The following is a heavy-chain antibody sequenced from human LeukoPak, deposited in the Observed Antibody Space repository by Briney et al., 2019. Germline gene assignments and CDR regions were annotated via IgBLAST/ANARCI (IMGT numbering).Heavy chain of an antibody. V-gene: IGHV4-59*01. D-gene: IGHD6-13*01. CDR2: IYYSGST. CDR1: GGSISSYY. Sequence: SETLSLTCTVSGGSISSYYWSWIRQPPGKGLEWIGYIYYSGSTNYNPSLKSRVTISVDTSKNQFSLELSSVTAADTAVYYCAREEQQLVRGFDPWGQGTLVTVSS. J-gene: IGHJ5*02. CDR3: AREEQQLVRGFDP.